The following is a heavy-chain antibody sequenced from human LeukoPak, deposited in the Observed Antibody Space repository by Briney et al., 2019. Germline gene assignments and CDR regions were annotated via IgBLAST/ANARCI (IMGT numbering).Heavy chain of an antibody. Sequence: PGRSLRLSRAASGFTFSSYGMHWVRQAPGKGLEWVAVISYDGSNKYYADSVEGRFTISRDNSKNTLYLQMNSLRAEDTAVYYCAKDYSSSSGAGGMDVWGQGTTVTVSS. D-gene: IGHD6-6*01. J-gene: IGHJ6*02. CDR2: ISYDGSNK. CDR1: GFTFSSYG. CDR3: AKDYSSSSGAGGMDV. V-gene: IGHV3-30*18.